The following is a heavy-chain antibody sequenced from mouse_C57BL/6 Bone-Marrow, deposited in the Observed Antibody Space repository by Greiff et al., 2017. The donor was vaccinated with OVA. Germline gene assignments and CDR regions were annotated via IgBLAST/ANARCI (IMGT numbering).Heavy chain of an antibody. Sequence: VQLKQSGPELVKPGASVKIPCKASGYTFTDYNMDWVKQSHGKSLEWIGDINPNNGGTIYNQKFKGKATLTVDKSSSTAYMELRSLASEDTAVYYCARLYYGSSYDAYWGQGTLVTVSA. D-gene: IGHD1-1*01. CDR1: GYTFTDYN. CDR2: INPNNGGT. V-gene: IGHV1-18*01. CDR3: ARLYYGSSYDAY. J-gene: IGHJ3*01.